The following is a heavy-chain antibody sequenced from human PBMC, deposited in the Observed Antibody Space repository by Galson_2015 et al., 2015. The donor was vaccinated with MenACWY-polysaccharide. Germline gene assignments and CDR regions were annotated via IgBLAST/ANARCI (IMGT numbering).Heavy chain of an antibody. Sequence: SLRLSCAASGFTFSGYWMSWVRQAPGKGLEWVANIKHDGSEKYYVDSVKGRFTISRDNAKNSLYLEMNSLRAEDTAVYYCARAWEVPPAHYFDLWGQGTLVIVSS. J-gene: IGHJ4*02. CDR1: GFTFSGYW. V-gene: IGHV3-7*03. D-gene: IGHD2-2*01. CDR2: IKHDGSEK. CDR3: ARAWEVPPAHYFDL.